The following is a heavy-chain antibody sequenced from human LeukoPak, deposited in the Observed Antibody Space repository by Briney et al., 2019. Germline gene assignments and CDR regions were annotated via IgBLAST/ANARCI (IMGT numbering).Heavy chain of an antibody. V-gene: IGHV3-64*02. CDR3: ARERSGYYFDY. CDR2: ISGNGRSI. CDR1: GFTFSTFS. D-gene: IGHD3-22*01. Sequence: GGSLRLSCAASGFTFSTFSMNWVRQAPGKELEYVSMISGNGRSITYADSVKGRFTVSRDNSKNTLYLQMGSLRAEDTAVYYCARERSGYYFDYWGQGTLVTVSS. J-gene: IGHJ4*02.